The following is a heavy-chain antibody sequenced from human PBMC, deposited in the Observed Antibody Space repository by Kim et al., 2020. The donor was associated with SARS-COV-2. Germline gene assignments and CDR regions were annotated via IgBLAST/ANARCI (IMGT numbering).Heavy chain of an antibody. CDR3: ARGGYSSGRFDY. CDR2: IYYSGST. J-gene: IGHJ4*02. Sequence: SETLSLTCTVSGGSISSYYWSWIRQPPGKGLEWIGYIYYSGSTNYNPSLKSRVTISVDTSKNHFSLQLSSVTAADTTVSYCARGGYSSGRFDYLGQGTL. D-gene: IGHD6-19*01. CDR1: GGSISSYY. V-gene: IGHV4-59*13.